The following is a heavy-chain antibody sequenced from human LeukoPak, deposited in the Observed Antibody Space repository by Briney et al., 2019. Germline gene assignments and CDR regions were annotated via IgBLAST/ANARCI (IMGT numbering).Heavy chain of an antibody. V-gene: IGHV4-34*01. Sequence: SETLTLTCAVYVGSFSVYYWRWIRQPPGKGLEGLWQINHSGSTNYNPSLKSPVTILVDTSKNQFALKLGSETAADTGVYYCAGRQLDVWGQGTMVTISS. J-gene: IGHJ3*01. CDR3: AGRQLDV. CDR1: VGSFSVYY. CDR2: INHSGST. D-gene: IGHD2-2*01.